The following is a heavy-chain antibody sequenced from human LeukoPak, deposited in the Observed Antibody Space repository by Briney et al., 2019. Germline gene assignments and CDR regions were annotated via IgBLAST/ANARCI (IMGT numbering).Heavy chain of an antibody. V-gene: IGHV4-30-4*01. Sequence: SETLSLTCTVSGGFISSGEYYWSWVRQPPGQGLEWIGYIYYTGSTYYNPSLKSRVIISVGTSRNQFSLKLSSVTAADTAVYYCARGGSLDPWGQGTLVTVSS. J-gene: IGHJ5*02. D-gene: IGHD3-10*01. CDR2: IYYTGST. CDR1: GGFISSGEYY. CDR3: ARGGSLDP.